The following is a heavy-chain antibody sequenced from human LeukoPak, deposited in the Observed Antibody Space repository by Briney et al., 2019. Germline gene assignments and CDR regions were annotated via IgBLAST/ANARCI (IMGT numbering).Heavy chain of an antibody. CDR3: ATMGIAGAGNY. CDR1: GFTFSSYW. V-gene: IGHV3-7*03. D-gene: IGHD6-13*01. J-gene: IGHJ4*02. Sequence: GGSLRLSCAASGFTFSSYWMSWVRQAPGKGLEWVANIKQDGSEKYYVDSVKGRFTISRDNAKNSLYLQMNSLRAEDTAAYYCATMGIAGAGNYWGQGTLVTVSS. CDR2: IKQDGSEK.